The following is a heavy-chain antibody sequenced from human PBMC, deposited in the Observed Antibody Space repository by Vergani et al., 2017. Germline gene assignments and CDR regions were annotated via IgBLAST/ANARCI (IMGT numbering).Heavy chain of an antibody. D-gene: IGHD4-17*01. CDR3: AILGNGDYQSARRRWPPDAFDI. CDR2: INPNSGGT. CDR1: GYTFTGYY. V-gene: IGHV1-2*02. J-gene: IGHJ3*02. Sequence: QVQLVQSGAEVQKPGASVKVSCKASGYTFTGYYMHWVRQAPGQGLEWMGWINPNSGGTNYAQKFQGRVTMTRDTSISTAYMELSRLRSDDTAVYYCAILGNGDYQSARRRWPPDAFDIWGQGTMVTVSS.